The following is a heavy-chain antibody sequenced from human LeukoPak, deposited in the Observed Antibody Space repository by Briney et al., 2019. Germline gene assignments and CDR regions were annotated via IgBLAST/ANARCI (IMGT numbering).Heavy chain of an antibody. CDR1: GGSISSSY. CDR3: ARDSSATAAAARFDY. D-gene: IGHD6-13*01. J-gene: IGHJ4*02. CDR2: IYYSGST. Sequence: SETLSLTCTVSGGSISSSYWSWIRQPPGKGLEWIGYIYYSGSTNYNPSLKSRVTISVDTSKNQFSMKLSSVTAADTAVYYCARDSSATAAAARFDYWGQGTLVTVSS. V-gene: IGHV4-59*01.